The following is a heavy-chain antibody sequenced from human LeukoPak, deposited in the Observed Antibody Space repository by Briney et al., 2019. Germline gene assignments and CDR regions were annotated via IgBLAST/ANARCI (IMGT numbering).Heavy chain of an antibody. CDR3: ARDGGSKPDYGGNYWFDP. V-gene: IGHV4-61*02. CDR2: IYTSGST. Sequence: SETLSLXCTVSGGSISSGSYYWSWIRQPAGKGLEWIGRIYTSGSTNYNPSLKSRVTISVDTSKNQFSLKLSSVTAADTAVYYCARDGGSKPDYGGNYWFDPWGQGTLVTVSS. D-gene: IGHD4-23*01. J-gene: IGHJ5*02. CDR1: GGSISSGSYY.